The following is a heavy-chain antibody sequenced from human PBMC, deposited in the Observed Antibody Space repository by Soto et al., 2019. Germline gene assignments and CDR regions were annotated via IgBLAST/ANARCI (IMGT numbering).Heavy chain of an antibody. D-gene: IGHD4-17*01. CDR3: ARGGSYGDFFDY. V-gene: IGHV4-59*01. CDR2: IYYTGST. Sequence: SETLSLTCTVSGGSMSSNYWTWIRQSPGKGLEWIGYIYYTGSTKYNPSLKSRVTISLDTSKNQFSLRLTSVTSADTAVYYCARGGSYGDFFDYWGQGAQVTVS. J-gene: IGHJ4*02. CDR1: GGSMSSNY.